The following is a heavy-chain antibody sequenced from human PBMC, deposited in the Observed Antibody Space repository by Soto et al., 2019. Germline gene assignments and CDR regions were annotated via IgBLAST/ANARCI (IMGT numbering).Heavy chain of an antibody. CDR2: ISSTSAYT. CDR3: ARDPSRRSPPDY. J-gene: IGHJ4*02. Sequence: QVQLVESGGGLVKPGGSLRLSCTASGFTFSDYYMNRFRQAPGKGLEWVSYISSTSAYTKYADSVKGRFTISRDNAENLLYLQMDGLRAEDTAVYYCARDPSRRSPPDYWGQGTLVTVSS. CDR1: GFTFSDYY. V-gene: IGHV3-11*05.